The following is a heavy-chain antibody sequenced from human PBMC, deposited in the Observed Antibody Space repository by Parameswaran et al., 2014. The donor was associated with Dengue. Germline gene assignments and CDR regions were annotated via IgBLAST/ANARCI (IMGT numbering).Heavy chain of an antibody. CDR2: IYHGGNP. CDR1: GVSISDNDF. D-gene: IGHD2-8*02. CDR3: ATCQGYCAGATNF. V-gene: IGHV4/OR15-8*02. J-gene: IGHJ4*02. Sequence: ASETLSLTCAVSGVSISDNDFWTWVRQSPGKRLEWIGEIYHGGNPNYNPSLKSRVTMSIDKSKNQFSLRLTSVTAADTAVYYCATCQGYCAGATNFWGQGALVTVSS.